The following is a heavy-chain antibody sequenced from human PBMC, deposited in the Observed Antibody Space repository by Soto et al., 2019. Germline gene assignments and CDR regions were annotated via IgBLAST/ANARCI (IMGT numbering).Heavy chain of an antibody. Sequence: GGSLRLSCAASGFTFSSYGMHWVRQAPGKGLEWVAVISYDGSNKYYADSVKGRFTISRDNSKNTLYLQMHSLRAEDTAVYYCAKDGAPDVEMATICFDYWGQGTLVTVSS. CDR1: GFTFSSYG. CDR3: AKDGAPDVEMATICFDY. CDR2: ISYDGSNK. V-gene: IGHV3-30*18. D-gene: IGHD5-12*01. J-gene: IGHJ4*02.